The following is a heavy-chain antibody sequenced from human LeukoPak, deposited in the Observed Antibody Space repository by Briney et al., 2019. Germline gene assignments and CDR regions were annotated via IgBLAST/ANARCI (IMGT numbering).Heavy chain of an antibody. J-gene: IGHJ4*02. CDR3: ASDLGYCSSTSCYTVLDY. Sequence: GASVKVSCKASGYTLTGYYMHWVRQAPGQGLEWMGWINPNSSGTNYAQKFQGRVTMTRDTSISTAYMELSRLRSDDTAVYYCASDLGYCSSTSCYTVLDYWGQGTLVTVSS. V-gene: IGHV1-2*02. D-gene: IGHD2-2*02. CDR2: INPNSSGT. CDR1: GYTLTGYY.